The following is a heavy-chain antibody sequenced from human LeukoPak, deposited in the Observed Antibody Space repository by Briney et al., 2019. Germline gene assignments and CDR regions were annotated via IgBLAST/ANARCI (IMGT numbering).Heavy chain of an antibody. CDR2: INPSGGST. CDR1: GYTFTSYY. Sequence: GASVKVSCEASGYTFTSYYMHWVRQAPGQGLEWMGIINPSGGSTSYAQKFQGRVTMTRDTSTSTVYMELSSLRSEDTAVYYCVSVPQTGARDWFDPWGQGTLVTVSS. CDR3: VSVPQTGARDWFDP. J-gene: IGHJ5*02. V-gene: IGHV1-46*01. D-gene: IGHD3-10*01.